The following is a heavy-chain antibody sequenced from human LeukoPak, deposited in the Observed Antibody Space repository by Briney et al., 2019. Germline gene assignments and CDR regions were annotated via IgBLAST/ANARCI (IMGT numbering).Heavy chain of an antibody. J-gene: IGHJ4*02. V-gene: IGHV5-51*01. CDR2: IYPGDSDT. CDR3: ATFSSDIVAPGPAMD. CDR1: GYSFTSYW. Sequence: GESLKISCKGSGYSFTSYWIGWVRQMPGKGLEWMGIIYPGDSDTRYSPSFQGQVTISADKSISTAYLQWSSLKASDTAMYYCATFSSDIVAPGPAMDWGQGTLVTVSS. D-gene: IGHD5-12*01.